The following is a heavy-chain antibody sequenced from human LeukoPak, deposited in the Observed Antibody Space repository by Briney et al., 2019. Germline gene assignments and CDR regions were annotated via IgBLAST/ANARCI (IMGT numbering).Heavy chain of an antibody. CDR1: GGSITSSTYY. Sequence: PSGTLSLTCSVSGGSITSSTYYWGWIRQPPGKGLEWIGKIYYSGSTSYNPSLKSRVTISVDTSKNQFSLRLSSVTAADTAVYYCARQRMDIVVIPAGPFDYWGQGTLVTVSS. D-gene: IGHD2-2*03. J-gene: IGHJ4*02. CDR2: IYYSGST. CDR3: ARQRMDIVVIPAGPFDY. V-gene: IGHV4-39*01.